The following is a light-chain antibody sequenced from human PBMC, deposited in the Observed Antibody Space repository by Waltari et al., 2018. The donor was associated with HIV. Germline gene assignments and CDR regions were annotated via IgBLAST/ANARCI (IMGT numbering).Light chain of an antibody. J-gene: IGLJ2*01. V-gene: IGLV2-14*01. CDR2: DVS. Sequence: QSALTQPASVSGSPGQSITISCTGTSSDVGGYNYVSWYQQYAGKAPKLMIYDVSNRPSWVCNRFSGSKSGNTASLTISWLQAEDEADYYCSSYTSSSTLVFGGGTKLTVL. CDR3: SSYTSSSTLV. CDR1: SSDVGGYNY.